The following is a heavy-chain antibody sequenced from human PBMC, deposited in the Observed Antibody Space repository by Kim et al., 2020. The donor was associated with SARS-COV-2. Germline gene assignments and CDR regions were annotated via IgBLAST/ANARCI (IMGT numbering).Heavy chain of an antibody. CDR3: ARHPFLGQQLVIWFDP. CDR1: GGSISSSSYY. CDR2: IYYSGST. J-gene: IGHJ5*02. Sequence: SETLSLTCTVSGGSISSSSYYWGWIRQPPGKGLEWIGSIYYSGSTYYNPSLKSRVTISVDTSKNQFSLKLSSVTAADTAVYYCARHPFLGQQLVIWFDPWGQGTLVTVSS. D-gene: IGHD6-13*01. V-gene: IGHV4-39*01.